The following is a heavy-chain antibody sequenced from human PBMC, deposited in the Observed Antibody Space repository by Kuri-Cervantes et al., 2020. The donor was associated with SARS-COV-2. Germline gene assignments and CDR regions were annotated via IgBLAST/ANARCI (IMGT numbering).Heavy chain of an antibody. D-gene: IGHD2-2*01. CDR1: GYTFTSYD. J-gene: IGHJ6*03. Sequence: ASVKVSCKASGYTFTSYDINWVRQAPGHGLEWMGWINGNTGGTKYAQKFQGRVTMTRDTSITTAYMELSSLRSEDTAVYYCARDGVVVPAAMTSYYYYMDVWGKGTTVTVSS. CDR3: ARDGVVVPAAMTSYYYYMDV. CDR2: INGNTGGT. V-gene: IGHV1-2*02.